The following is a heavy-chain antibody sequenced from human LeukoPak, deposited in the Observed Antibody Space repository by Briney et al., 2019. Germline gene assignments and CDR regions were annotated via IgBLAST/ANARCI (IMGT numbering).Heavy chain of an antibody. CDR3: ARHLGSGWRGYYFDY. Sequence: SETLSLTCTVSGDSISSGDYYWSWIRQPAGKGLEWIGRISSSGSTNYNPSLKSRVTISVDTSKNQFSLKLSSVTAADTAVYYCARHLGSGWRGYYFDYWGQGTLVTVSS. CDR2: ISSSGST. J-gene: IGHJ4*02. D-gene: IGHD6-19*01. V-gene: IGHV4-61*02. CDR1: GDSISSGDYY.